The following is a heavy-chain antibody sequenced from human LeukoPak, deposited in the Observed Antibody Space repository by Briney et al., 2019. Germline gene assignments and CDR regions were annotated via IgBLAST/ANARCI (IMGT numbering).Heavy chain of an antibody. V-gene: IGHV4-39*01. D-gene: IGHD6-6*01. CDR3: ARRIAARPRRDAFDI. CDR1: GGSISSSSYY. J-gene: IGHJ3*02. Sequence: SETLSLTCTVSGGSISSSSYYWGWIRQPPGKGLEWIGSIYYSGSTYYNPSLKSRVTISVDTSKNQFSLKLSSVTAADTAVYYCARRIAARPRRDAFDIWGQGTMVTVSS. CDR2: IYYSGST.